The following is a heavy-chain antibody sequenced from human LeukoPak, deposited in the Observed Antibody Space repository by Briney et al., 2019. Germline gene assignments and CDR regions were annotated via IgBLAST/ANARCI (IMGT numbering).Heavy chain of an antibody. D-gene: IGHD2-2*01. CDR2: IVVGSGNT. J-gene: IGHJ4*02. CDR3: AAKDCSSTSCYRDY. Sequence: SVKVSCKASGFTFTSSAMQWVRQARGQRLEWIGWIVVGSGNTNYAQKFQERVTITRDMSTGTAYMELSSLKSEDTAVYCCAAKDCSSTSCYRDYWGQGTLVTVSS. CDR1: GFTFTSSA. V-gene: IGHV1-58*02.